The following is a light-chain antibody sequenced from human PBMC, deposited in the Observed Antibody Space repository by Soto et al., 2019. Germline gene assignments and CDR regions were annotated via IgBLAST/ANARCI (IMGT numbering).Light chain of an antibody. CDR3: AAWDDSLNGVV. CDR1: SSNIGSNS. CDR2: SSN. J-gene: IGLJ2*01. Sequence: QSVLTQPPSASGTPGQRVTISCSGSSSNIGSNSVNWYQQLPGTAPKLLMYSSNQRPSGVPDRLSGSKSGTSASLAISGLQSEDEADYYCAAWDDSLNGVVCGGGTKLTVL. V-gene: IGLV1-44*01.